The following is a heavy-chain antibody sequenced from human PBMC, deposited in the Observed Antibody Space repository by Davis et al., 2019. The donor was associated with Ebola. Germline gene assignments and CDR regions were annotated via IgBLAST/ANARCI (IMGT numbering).Heavy chain of an antibody. CDR1: GYTFTSYG. Sequence: AASVKVSCKASGYTFTSYGISWVRQAPGQGLEWMGWISPNSGGTNYAQKFQGWVTMTRDTSISTAYMELSRLRSDDTAVYYCARDTGTIFGYYGMDVWGQGTTVTVSS. D-gene: IGHD3-3*01. CDR2: ISPNSGGT. J-gene: IGHJ6*02. V-gene: IGHV1-2*04. CDR3: ARDTGTIFGYYGMDV.